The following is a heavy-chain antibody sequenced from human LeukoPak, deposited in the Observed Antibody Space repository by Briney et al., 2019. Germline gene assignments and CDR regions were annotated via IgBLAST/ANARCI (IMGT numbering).Heavy chain of an antibody. J-gene: IGHJ4*02. Sequence: SGTLSLTCTVSGGSISSSNRWNWVRQSPEKGLEWIGEISQSGNTNYNPSLKSRVTMSVDKSKNLFSLQLSSVTAADTAVYYCARESLDAFPDYWGQGTLVTVSS. CDR2: ISQSGNT. CDR3: ARESLDAFPDY. CDR1: GGSISSSNR. D-gene: IGHD2/OR15-2a*01. V-gene: IGHV4-4*02.